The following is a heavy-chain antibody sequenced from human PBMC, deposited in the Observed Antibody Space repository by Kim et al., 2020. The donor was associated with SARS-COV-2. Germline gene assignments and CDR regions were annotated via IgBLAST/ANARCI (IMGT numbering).Heavy chain of an antibody. Sequence: SLRLSCAASGFTFSSYGMHWVRQAPGKGLEWVALIWYDGSNKYYADSVKGRFTISRDNSKNTLYLQMNSLRAEDTAVYYCARDIQYYYDNSGYRDALDYWGQGTLVTVSS. D-gene: IGHD3-22*01. CDR2: IWYDGSNK. J-gene: IGHJ4*02. CDR3: ARDIQYYYDNSGYRDALDY. V-gene: IGHV3-33*01. CDR1: GFTFSSYG.